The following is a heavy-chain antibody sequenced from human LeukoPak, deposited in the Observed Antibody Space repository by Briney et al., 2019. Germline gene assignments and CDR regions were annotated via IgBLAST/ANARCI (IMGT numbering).Heavy chain of an antibody. D-gene: IGHD3-10*02. Sequence: GGSLRLSCAASGFTFDDYAMHWVRHAPGKGLEWVSGISWNSGSIGYADSVKGRFTISRDNAKNSLYLQMNSLRAEDTAVYYCAELGITMIGGAWGKGTTVTISS. CDR2: ISWNSGSI. V-gene: IGHV3-9*01. CDR3: AELGITMIGGA. J-gene: IGHJ6*04. CDR1: GFTFDDYA.